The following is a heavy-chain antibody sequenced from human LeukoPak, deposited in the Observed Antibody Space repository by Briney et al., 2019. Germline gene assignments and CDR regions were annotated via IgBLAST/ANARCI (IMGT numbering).Heavy chain of an antibody. D-gene: IGHD1-1*01. CDR1: GFTFSSYR. J-gene: IGHJ4*02. V-gene: IGHV3-7*01. CDR3: ARDLLDQTGTLDY. Sequence: GGSLRLSCAASGFTFSSYRMSWVRQAPGKGLEWVAHIKQDGSEKYYVDTVKGRFTISRDNAKNSLYLQTNSLRAEDTAVYYCARDLLDQTGTLDYWGQGTLVTVSS. CDR2: IKQDGSEK.